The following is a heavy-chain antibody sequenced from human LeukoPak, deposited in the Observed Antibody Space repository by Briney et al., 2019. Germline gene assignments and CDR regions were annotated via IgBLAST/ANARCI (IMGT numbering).Heavy chain of an antibody. D-gene: IGHD3-10*01. CDR3: ARVAHYYGSGSYSFDAFDI. J-gene: IGHJ3*02. Sequence: GGSLRLSCAASGFTFSKMNWVRQAPGKGLEWVSGINWNGGSTGYADSVKGRFTISRDNAKNSLYLQMNSLRAEDTALYHCARVAHYYGSGSYSFDAFDIWGQGTMVTVSS. V-gene: IGHV3-20*01. CDR2: INWNGGST. CDR1: GFTFSK.